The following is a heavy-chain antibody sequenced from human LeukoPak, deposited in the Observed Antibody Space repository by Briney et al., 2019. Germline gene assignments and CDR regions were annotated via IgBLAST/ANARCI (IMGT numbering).Heavy chain of an antibody. D-gene: IGHD3-3*01. CDR1: GFTFSSYA. J-gene: IGHJ6*03. CDR2: IGGSGGST. CDR3: AKIGLRFLEWLLSPMDV. V-gene: IGHV3-23*01. Sequence: PGGSLRLSCAASGFTFSSYAMSWVRQAPGKGLEWVSAIGGSGGSTYYADSVKGRFTISRDNSKNTLYLQMNSLRAEDTAVYYCAKIGLRFLEWLLSPMDVWGKGTTVTVSS.